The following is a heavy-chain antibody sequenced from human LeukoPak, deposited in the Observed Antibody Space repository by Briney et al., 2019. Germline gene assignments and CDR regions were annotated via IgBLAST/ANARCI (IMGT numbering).Heavy chain of an antibody. CDR2: ISGYNGNA. V-gene: IGHV1-18*01. CDR3: ARENFPTIRGYCTGGSCAPDF. D-gene: IGHD2-15*01. J-gene: IGHJ4*02. CDR1: GYTFSSYG. Sequence: ASVKVSCKASGYTFSSYGISWVRQAPGQGLEWMGWISGYNGNANYAQKLQGRVTMTTDTSTSTAYMELRSLRSDDTAVYYCARENFPTIRGYCTGGSCAPDFWGQGTLVTVSS.